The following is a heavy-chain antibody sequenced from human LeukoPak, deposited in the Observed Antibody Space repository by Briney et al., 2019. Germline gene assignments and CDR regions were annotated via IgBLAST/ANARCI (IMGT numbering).Heavy chain of an antibody. D-gene: IGHD3-3*01. CDR2: INHSGST. V-gene: IGHV4-34*01. Sequence: SETLSLTCAVYGGSFSGYYWSWIRQPPGKGLEWIGEINHSGSTNYNPSLKSRVTISVDTSKNQFSLKLSSVTAADTAVYYCASKYDFWSGYYAVHWFDPWGQGTLVTVSS. J-gene: IGHJ5*02. CDR1: GGSFSGYY. CDR3: ASKYDFWSGYYAVHWFDP.